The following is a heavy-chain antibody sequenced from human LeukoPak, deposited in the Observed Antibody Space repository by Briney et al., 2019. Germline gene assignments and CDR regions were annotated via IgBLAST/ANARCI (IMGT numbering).Heavy chain of an antibody. CDR2: FDPEDGET. D-gene: IGHD6-13*01. J-gene: IGHJ4*02. CDR3: ATPAAGSMYLLDY. V-gene: IGHV1-24*01. CDR1: GYTLTELS. Sequence: ASVRVSCKVSGYTLTELSMHWVRQAPGKGLEWMGGFDPEDGETIYAQKFQGRVTMTEDTSTDTAYMELSSLRSEDTAVYYCATPAAGSMYLLDYWGQGTLVTVSS.